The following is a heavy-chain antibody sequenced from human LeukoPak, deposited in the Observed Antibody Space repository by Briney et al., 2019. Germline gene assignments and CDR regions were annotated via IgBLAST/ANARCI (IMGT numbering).Heavy chain of an antibody. V-gene: IGHV1-46*01. Sequence: GASVKVSCEASGYPFTSYYVHWVRQAPGQGLEWMGTINPASGTTDNAPKFQGRVTMTRDMSTSTVYMQPRSLRSEDTAVYFCARGGAGTEDFWGQGTLVTVSS. CDR1: GYPFTSYY. CDR2: INPASGTT. CDR3: ARGGAGTEDF. D-gene: IGHD1-1*01. J-gene: IGHJ4*02.